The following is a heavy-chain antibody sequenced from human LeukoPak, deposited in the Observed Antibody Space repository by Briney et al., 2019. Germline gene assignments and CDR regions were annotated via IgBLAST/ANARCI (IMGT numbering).Heavy chain of an antibody. CDR1: GASISRSSYY. V-gene: IGHV4-39*07. CDR2: IFYSGGPT. J-gene: IGHJ4*02. D-gene: IGHD7-27*01. CDR3: AKEPTGEKSFDS. Sequence: SETLSLTCTVSGASISRSSYYWGWFRQPPGKGLEWIVSIFYSGGPTYYNPSLKSRVTISVDTSKNQFSLKLNFVTAADTAVYYCAKEPTGEKSFDSWGQGTLVTVSS.